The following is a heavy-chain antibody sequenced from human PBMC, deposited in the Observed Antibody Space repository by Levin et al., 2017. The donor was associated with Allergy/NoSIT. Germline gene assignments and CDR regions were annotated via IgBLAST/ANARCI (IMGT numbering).Heavy chain of an antibody. CDR2: LSSPFPLP. Sequence: SLLLSFFSSAFTFRDHAMHWARQAPGLFLSFFSFLSSPFPLPSHADSVQGRFTISRSNSNNTLYLQMNSLRVEDTGVYYCARDYWTYTGTRDGTDVWGQGTTVTVSS. CDR3: ARDYWTYTGTRDGTDV. CDR1: AFTFRDHA. V-gene: IGHV3-30*01. D-gene: IGHD1-1*01. J-gene: IGHJ6*02.